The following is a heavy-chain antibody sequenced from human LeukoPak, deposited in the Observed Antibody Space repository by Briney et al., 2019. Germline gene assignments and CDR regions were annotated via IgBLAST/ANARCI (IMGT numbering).Heavy chain of an antibody. D-gene: IGHD6-13*01. V-gene: IGHV3-23*01. CDR2: ISRSGGYT. Sequence: GGSLRLSCAASGFTFSSYDMYWVRQAPGKGLECVSVISRSGGYTNYADSVKGRFTISRDNSKNTLYLQMNSLRAEDTAVYYCAKYIAAAGTAGMYYFDYWGQGTLVTVSS. CDR3: AKYIAAAGTAGMYYFDY. J-gene: IGHJ4*02. CDR1: GFTFSSYD.